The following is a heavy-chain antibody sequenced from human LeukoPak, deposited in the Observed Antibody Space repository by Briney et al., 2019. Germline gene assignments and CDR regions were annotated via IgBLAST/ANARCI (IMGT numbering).Heavy chain of an antibody. CDR1: GGSFSGYY. Sequence: SDTLSLTCAVYGGSFSGYYWSWIRQPPGKGLEWIGEINHSGSSSYNPSLKSRVTISVDTSKNQFSLKMSSVTAADTAVYYCARQSSTGLAYWGQGTLVTVSS. V-gene: IGHV4-34*01. CDR2: INHSGSS. J-gene: IGHJ4*02. D-gene: IGHD1-1*01. CDR3: ARQSSTGLAY.